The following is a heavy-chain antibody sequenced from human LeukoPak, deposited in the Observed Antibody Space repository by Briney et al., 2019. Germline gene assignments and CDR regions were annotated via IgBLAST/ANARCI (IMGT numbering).Heavy chain of an antibody. Sequence: SETLSLTCTVSGGSFSSGSYYWSWIRQPAGKGLEWIGRIYTSGSTNYNPSLKSRVTISVDTSKNQFSLKLSSVTAADTAVYYCAREGGAGYNPASNFDYWGQGTLVTVSS. V-gene: IGHV4-61*02. CDR2: IYTSGST. CDR1: GGSFSSGSYY. CDR3: AREGGAGYNPASNFDY. D-gene: IGHD5-24*01. J-gene: IGHJ4*02.